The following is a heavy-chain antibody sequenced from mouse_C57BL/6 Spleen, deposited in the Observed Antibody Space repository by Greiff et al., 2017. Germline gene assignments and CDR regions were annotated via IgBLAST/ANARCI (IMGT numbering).Heavy chain of an antibody. CDR3: SSNYVGFAY. D-gene: IGHD2-5*01. Sequence: DVMLVESGGGLVQPGGSMKLSCVASGFTFSNYWMNWVRQSPEQGLEWVAQIRLKSDNYASHYAVSVKGRLTISRDDSKSSVYLQMNNLRAEDTGIYYCSSNYVGFAYWGQGTLLTVSA. CDR1: GFTFSNYW. CDR2: IRLKSDNYAS. V-gene: IGHV6-3*01. J-gene: IGHJ3*01.